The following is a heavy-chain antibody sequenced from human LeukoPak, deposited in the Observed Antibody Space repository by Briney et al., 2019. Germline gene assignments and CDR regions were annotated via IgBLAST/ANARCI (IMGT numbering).Heavy chain of an antibody. Sequence: GGSLRLSCAASGFTFSSYAMTWVRHSSGKGLDWVSAISGSGGSTYYADSVKGRFTISRDNSKNTLYLQMNSLRAEDTAVYYCAKWREGLTGYYIVDYWGQGTLVTVSS. CDR2: ISGSGGST. J-gene: IGHJ4*02. V-gene: IGHV3-23*01. D-gene: IGHD3-9*01. CDR3: AKWREGLTGYYIVDY. CDR1: GFTFSSYA.